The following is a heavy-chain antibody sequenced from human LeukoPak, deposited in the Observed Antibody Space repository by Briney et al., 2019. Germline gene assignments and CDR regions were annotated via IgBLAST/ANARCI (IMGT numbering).Heavy chain of an antibody. V-gene: IGHV3-15*01. Sequence: GGSLRLSCAASGITFSTVWMSWFRQAPGKGVEWVGRIKSKIGGATADYAAPVKDRFTISRDDSKNTLYLQMNSLKTEDTAVYYCATDRAWFDPWGQGTLVTVSS. J-gene: IGHJ5*02. D-gene: IGHD3-10*01. CDR2: IKSKIGGATA. CDR3: ATDRAWFDP. CDR1: GITFSTVW.